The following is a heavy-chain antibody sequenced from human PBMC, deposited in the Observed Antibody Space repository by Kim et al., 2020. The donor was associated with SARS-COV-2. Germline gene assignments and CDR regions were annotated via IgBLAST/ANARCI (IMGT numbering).Heavy chain of an antibody. CDR1: GFTFSSYA. CDR2: ISGSGGST. D-gene: IGHD3-22*01. V-gene: IGHV3-23*01. CDR3: AKDSYAYDSSGPPTDFDY. Sequence: GGSLRLSCAASGFTFSSYAMSWVRQAPGKGLEWVSAISGSGGSTYHADSVKGRFTISRDNSKNTLYLQMNSLRAEDTAVYYCAKDSYAYDSSGPPTDFDYWGQGTLVTVSS. J-gene: IGHJ4*02.